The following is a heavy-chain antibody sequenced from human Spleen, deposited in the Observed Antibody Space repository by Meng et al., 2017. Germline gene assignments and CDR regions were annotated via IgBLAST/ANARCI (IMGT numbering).Heavy chain of an antibody. J-gene: IGHJ4*02. D-gene: IGHD6-19*01. Sequence: SCAASESTLSSDVMHWVRQAPGKGLEWVAAISQDSNSKYFADSVKGRFTISRDNPENTVYLQLNSLRPEDTAVYYCAREGLYSSGRCGFFDYWGQGTLVTVSS. CDR2: ISQDSNSK. CDR3: AREGLYSSGRCGFFDY. V-gene: IGHV3-30*04. CDR1: ESTLSSDV.